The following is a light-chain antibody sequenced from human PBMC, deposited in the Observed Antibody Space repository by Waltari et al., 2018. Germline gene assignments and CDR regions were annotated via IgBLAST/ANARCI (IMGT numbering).Light chain of an antibody. V-gene: IGKV1-39*01. CDR3: QQTYTVPRS. J-gene: IGKJ2*01. CDR2: AAS. Sequence: DIQMTQPPPSLSAADGDTVTMTCRASQIVRNYLTWFQQKPGEAPKLLIHAASSLGFGVPSRFSGSGSETDFTLTIAGLQREDVGTYYCQQTYTVPRSFGQGTKVE. CDR1: QIVRNY.